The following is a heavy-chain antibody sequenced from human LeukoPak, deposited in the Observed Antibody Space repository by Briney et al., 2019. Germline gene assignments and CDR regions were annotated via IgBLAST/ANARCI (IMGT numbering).Heavy chain of an antibody. Sequence: SGTLSLTCTVSGGSISSYYWSWIRQPPGKGLEGIGYIYYSGSTNYNPSLKSRVTISVDTSKNQFSLKLSSVTAADTAVYYCARDSSYCTSGVCYSGFDYWGQGTLVTVSS. CDR2: IYYSGST. CDR3: ARDSSYCTSGVCYSGFDY. CDR1: GGSISSYY. V-gene: IGHV4-59*01. J-gene: IGHJ4*02. D-gene: IGHD2-8*01.